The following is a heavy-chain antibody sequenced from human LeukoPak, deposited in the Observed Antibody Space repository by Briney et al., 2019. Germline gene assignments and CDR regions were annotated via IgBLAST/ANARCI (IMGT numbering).Heavy chain of an antibody. J-gene: IGHJ4*02. CDR3: SRGPGVPGRFFVGDQ. CDR1: GFTFSSYD. CDR2: SNSDGSTT. Sequence: GRSLRLSCAASGFTFSSYDMHWVRQAPGKGLVWVSRSNSDGSTTSYGDSVKGRFTISRDNAKNTLYLQMNSLRDEDTAVYYCSRGPGVPGRFFVGDQWGQGTLVTVSS. D-gene: IGHD3-10*01. V-gene: IGHV3-74*01.